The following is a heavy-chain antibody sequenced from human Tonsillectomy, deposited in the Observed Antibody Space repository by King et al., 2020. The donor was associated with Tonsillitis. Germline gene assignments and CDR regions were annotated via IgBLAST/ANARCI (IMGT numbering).Heavy chain of an antibody. J-gene: IGHJ4*02. CDR2: IIPIFGTA. V-gene: IGHV1-69*01. CDR1: GGTFSTYA. Sequence: GQLVQSGAEVKKPGSSVKVSCKASGGTFSTYAINWVRQAPGQGLEWMGGIIPIFGTANYAQQFLGRVTITADESTSTAYMELNSLRSEDTAVYYCARVGSSGYYYVPLDYWGQGTLVTVSS. D-gene: IGHD3-22*01. CDR3: ARVGSSGYYYVPLDY.